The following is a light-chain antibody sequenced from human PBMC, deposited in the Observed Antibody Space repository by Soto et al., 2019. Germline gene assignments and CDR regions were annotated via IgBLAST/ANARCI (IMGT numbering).Light chain of an antibody. Sequence: EVVLTQSPATLSLSPGERATLSCRASENVRTFVDWYQQKPGQAPRLLIYGASNRATGIPARFSGSGSGTDFTLTISNLEPEDFAVYYCQQYRTSPPTWTFGQGTKVEIK. J-gene: IGKJ1*01. CDR3: QQYRTSPPTWT. CDR1: ENVRTF. V-gene: IGKV3-11*01. CDR2: GAS.